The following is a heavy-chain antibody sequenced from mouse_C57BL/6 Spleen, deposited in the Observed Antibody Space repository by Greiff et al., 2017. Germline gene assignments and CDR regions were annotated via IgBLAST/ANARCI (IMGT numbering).Heavy chain of an antibody. V-gene: IGHV1-53*01. CDR1: GYTFTSYW. Sequence: VQLQQPGTELVKPGASVKLSCKASGYTFTSYWMHWVKPRPGQGLEWIGNINPSNGGTNYNEKFKSKATLTVDKSSSTAYMQLSSLTSEDSAVYYCARKRGGLLRGDYAMDYWGQGTSVTVSS. CDR3: ARKRGGLLRGDYAMDY. D-gene: IGHD1-1*01. CDR2: INPSNGGT. J-gene: IGHJ4*01.